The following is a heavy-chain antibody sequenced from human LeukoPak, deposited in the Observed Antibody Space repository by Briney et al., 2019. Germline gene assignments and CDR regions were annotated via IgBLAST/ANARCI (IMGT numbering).Heavy chain of an antibody. D-gene: IGHD3-3*01. CDR1: GYTFTSYG. CDR3: ARDPDFWSGYYYYYMDV. Sequence: GASVKVSCKASGYTFTSYGISWVRQAPGQGLEWMGWISAYNGNTNYAQKLQGRATMTTDTSTSTAYMELRSLRSDDTAVYYCARDPDFWSGYYYYYMDVWGKGTTVTVSS. V-gene: IGHV1-18*01. J-gene: IGHJ6*03. CDR2: ISAYNGNT.